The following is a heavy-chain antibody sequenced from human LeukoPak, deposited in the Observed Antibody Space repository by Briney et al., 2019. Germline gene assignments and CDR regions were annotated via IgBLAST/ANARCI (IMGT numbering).Heavy chain of an antibody. CDR1: GFTFSDFW. CDR2: IKEDGTEK. D-gene: IGHD3-3*01. V-gene: IGHV3-7*03. Sequence: GGSLRLSCAGSGFTFSDFWMTWVRQTPGKGLEWVANIKEDGTEKNLVDSVKGRFTISRDNSKRTLFLQMNSLRAEDTAFYYCAKAELGVDTFFDYWGQGTLVTVSS. CDR3: AKAELGVDTFFDY. J-gene: IGHJ4*02.